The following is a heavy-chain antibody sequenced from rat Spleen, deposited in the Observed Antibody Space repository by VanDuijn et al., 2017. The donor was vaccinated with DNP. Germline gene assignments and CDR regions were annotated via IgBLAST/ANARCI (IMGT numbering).Heavy chain of an antibody. V-gene: IGHV5-31*01. J-gene: IGHJ4*01. CDR3: VRVRITGIDYAFDA. CDR2: ISSSVGST. CDR1: RLTFNNYC. Sequence: EVQLVESGGDLGQPGRSLKDSCVDSRLTFNNYCLTWIRQVPGKGLEWVASISSSVGSTYYPDSVKGRVTISRDNAKNTLHLQMNSLRSEDTATYYCVRVRITGIDYAFDAWGQGASVTVSS. D-gene: IGHD1-9*01.